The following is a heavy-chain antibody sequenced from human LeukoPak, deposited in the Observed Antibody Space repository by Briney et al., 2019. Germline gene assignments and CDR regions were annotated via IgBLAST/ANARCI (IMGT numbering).Heavy chain of an antibody. CDR1: RFTFSNFA. J-gene: IGHJ4*02. Sequence: AGGSLRLSCAASRFTFSNFAMSWVRQAPGKGPEWVSAISGSGGSTYYADSVKGRFTISRDNSKNALFLQMNSLRAEDTAVYYCAKSGPYCSSTSCNYFDYWGQGTLVTVSS. CDR2: ISGSGGST. CDR3: AKSGPYCSSTSCNYFDY. V-gene: IGHV3-23*01. D-gene: IGHD2-2*01.